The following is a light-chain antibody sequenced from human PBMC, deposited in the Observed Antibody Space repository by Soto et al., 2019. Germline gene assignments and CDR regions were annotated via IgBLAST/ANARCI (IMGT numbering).Light chain of an antibody. CDR3: SSYTSSSTSYV. Sequence: QCALTKAASTSWSARESVTISCTGTSSDVGGYNYVSWYQQRPGKAPKLMIYEVSNRPSGVSNRFSGSKSGNTASLTISGLQAEDEADYYCSSYTSSSTSYVFGTGTKVTVL. J-gene: IGLJ1*01. CDR2: EVS. V-gene: IGLV2-14*01. CDR1: SSDVGGYNY.